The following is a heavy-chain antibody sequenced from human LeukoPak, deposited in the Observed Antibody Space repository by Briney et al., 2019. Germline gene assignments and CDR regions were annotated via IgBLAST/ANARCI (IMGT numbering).Heavy chain of an antibody. V-gene: IGHV3-66*01. CDR2: IYSGGST. CDR1: GFTVSSNY. J-gene: IGHJ4*02. CDR3: AKDPDCTSGVCYTFFDY. Sequence: GGSLRLSCAASGFTVSSNYMSWVRQAPGKGLEWVSVIYSGGSTYYADSVKGRFTFSRDNSKNTLYLQMNSLRAEDTAVYYCAKDPDCTSGVCYTFFDYWGQGTLVTVSS. D-gene: IGHD2-8*01.